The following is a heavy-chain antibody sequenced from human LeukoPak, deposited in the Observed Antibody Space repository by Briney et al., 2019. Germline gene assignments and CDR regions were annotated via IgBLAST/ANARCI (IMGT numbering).Heavy chain of an antibody. V-gene: IGHV3-74*01. D-gene: IGHD6-13*01. Sequence: GGSLRLSCAASGFTFSNYWMHWVRQAPGKGLVWVSRVSNDGSSTTYADSVNGRFTISRDNTKNTVYLQMDSLRADDTAVYYCTAKAVGGLRKFDYWGQGTLVTVSS. CDR3: TAKAVGGLRKFDY. CDR2: VSNDGSST. J-gene: IGHJ4*02. CDR1: GFTFSNYW.